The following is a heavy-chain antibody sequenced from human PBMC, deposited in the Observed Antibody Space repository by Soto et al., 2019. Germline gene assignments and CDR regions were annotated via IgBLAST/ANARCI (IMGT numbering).Heavy chain of an antibody. CDR2: INPNSGVT. CDR3: ARESGGATATLDYYYFYMDV. J-gene: IGHJ6*03. CDR1: GDTFNDYC. Sequence: QVPLVQSGAELKKPGASVTVSCRSSGDTFNDYCIHWVRQAPGQGLEWMGWINPNSGVTKYAQKFQGWVSMTRDTSIRTVYMQPSRLRSDDTAVYYCARESGGATATLDYYYFYMDVWGTGTTVTVSS. D-gene: IGHD5-12*01. V-gene: IGHV1-2*04.